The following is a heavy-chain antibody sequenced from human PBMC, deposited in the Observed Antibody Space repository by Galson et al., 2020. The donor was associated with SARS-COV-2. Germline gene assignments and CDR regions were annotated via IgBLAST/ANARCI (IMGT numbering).Heavy chain of an antibody. J-gene: IGHJ6*03. D-gene: IGHD3-22*01. V-gene: IGHV4-59*01. Sequence: SATLSLTCTVSGGSISSYYWRWIRPPPGKGLEWFGYIYYSGSTNYNPSLKSRVTISVDTSKNQFSLKLSSVTAADTAVYYCARDSDPYYYDSSGCVRKDYYYMDVWGKGTTVTVSS. CDR1: GGSISSYY. CDR3: ARDSDPYYYDSSGCVRKDYYYMDV. CDR2: IYYSGST.